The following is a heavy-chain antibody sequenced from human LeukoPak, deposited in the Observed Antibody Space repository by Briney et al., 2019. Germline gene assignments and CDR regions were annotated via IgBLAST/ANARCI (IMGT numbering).Heavy chain of an antibody. CDR3: ARSTVYCSGANCHNAFDI. V-gene: IGHV1-8*01. CDR1: GYPFSRYD. CDR2: MNPSSGIT. J-gene: IGHJ3*02. Sequence: RASVKVSCKASGYPFSRYDLNWVRQATGQGLEWMGWMNPSSGITGYAQRFQDRVTMTTSTSISTAYMELSSLRSDDTAVYYCARSTVYCSGANCHNAFDIWGQGTMATVSS. D-gene: IGHD2-2*02.